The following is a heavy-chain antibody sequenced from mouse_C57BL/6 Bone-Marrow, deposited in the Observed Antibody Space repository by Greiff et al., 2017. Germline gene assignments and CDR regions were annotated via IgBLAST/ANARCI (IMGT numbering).Heavy chain of an antibody. J-gene: IGHJ1*03. V-gene: IGHV1-55*01. Sequence: QVQLQQPGAELVKPGASVKMSCKASGYTFTSYWITWVKQRPGKGLEWIGDIYPGSGSTNYNEKFKSKATLTVDTSSRTAYMQRSSLTSEDSAVYYCAIWGSRYFDVWGTGTTVTVSS. CDR3: AIWGSRYFDV. CDR1: GYTFTSYW. CDR2: IYPGSGST. D-gene: IGHD1-1*01.